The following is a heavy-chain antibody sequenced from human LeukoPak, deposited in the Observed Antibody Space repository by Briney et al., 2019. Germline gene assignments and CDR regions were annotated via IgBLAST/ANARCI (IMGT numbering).Heavy chain of an antibody. D-gene: IGHD4-17*01. CDR1: GGSISSGDYY. Sequence: SQTLSLTCTVSGGSISSGDYYWSWIRQPPGKGREWIGYIYYSGSTYYNPSLKSQVTISVDTSKNQFSLKLSSVTAADTAVYYCARDVRRLQVSDYWGQGTLVTVSS. CDR3: ARDVRRLQVSDY. V-gene: IGHV4-30-4*08. J-gene: IGHJ4*02. CDR2: IYYSGST.